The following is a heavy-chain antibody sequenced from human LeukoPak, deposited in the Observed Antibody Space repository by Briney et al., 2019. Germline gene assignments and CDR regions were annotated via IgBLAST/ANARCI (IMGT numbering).Heavy chain of an antibody. CDR3: AREGTVTTGYGMDV. J-gene: IGHJ6*02. V-gene: IGHV3-23*01. Sequence: GGSLRLSCAASGFTFSSYAMSWVRQAPGKGLEWVSAISGSGGSTYYADSVKGRFTISRDNAKNSLYLQMNSLRAEDTAVYYCAREGTVTTGYGMDVWGQGTTVTVSS. CDR2: ISGSGGST. D-gene: IGHD4-17*01. CDR1: GFTFSSYA.